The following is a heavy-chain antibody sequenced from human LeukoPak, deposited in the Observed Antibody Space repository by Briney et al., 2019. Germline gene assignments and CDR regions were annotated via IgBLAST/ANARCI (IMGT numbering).Heavy chain of an antibody. CDR3: AADSDWFDP. V-gene: IGHV4-39*07. J-gene: IGHJ5*02. D-gene: IGHD3-10*01. CDR2: IYYSGST. Sequence: PSETLSLTCTVSGGSISSSSYYWGWIRQPPGKGLEWIGSIYYSGSTYYNPSFKSRVTISVDTSKNQFSLKLSSVTAADTAVYYCAADSDWFDPWGQGTLVTVSS. CDR1: GGSISSSSYY.